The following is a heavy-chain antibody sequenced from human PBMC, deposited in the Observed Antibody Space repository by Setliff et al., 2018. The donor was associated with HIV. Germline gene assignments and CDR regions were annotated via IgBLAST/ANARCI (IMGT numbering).Heavy chain of an antibody. D-gene: IGHD6-13*01. CDR2: IRGNGGST. V-gene: IGHV3-23*01. J-gene: IGHJ6*02. CDR1: GFTFSSYA. Sequence: GGSLRLSCAASGFTFSSYAMSWVRQAPGKGLEWVSAIRGNGGSTYYADSVKGRFTISRDNSKNTLYLQMNSLRPEDTAVYYCARDCRVGWVFTYGMDVWGQGTLVTVSS. CDR3: ARDCRVGWVFTYGMDV.